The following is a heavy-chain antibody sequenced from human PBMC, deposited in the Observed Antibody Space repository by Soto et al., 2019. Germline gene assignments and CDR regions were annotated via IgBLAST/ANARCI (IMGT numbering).Heavy chain of an antibody. CDR2: ISSSSSYI. D-gene: IGHD5-18*01. V-gene: IGHV3-21*01. CDR3: ARGNPRPFVDTAMEDYYYYGMDV. CDR1: GFTFSSYS. J-gene: IGHJ6*02. Sequence: EVQLVESGGGLVKPGGSLRLSCAASGFTFSSYSMNWVRQAPGKGLEWVSSISSSSSYIYYADSVKGRFTISRDNAKNSVYLQMNSLRAEDTAVYYCARGNPRPFVDTAMEDYYYYGMDVWGQGTTVTVSS.